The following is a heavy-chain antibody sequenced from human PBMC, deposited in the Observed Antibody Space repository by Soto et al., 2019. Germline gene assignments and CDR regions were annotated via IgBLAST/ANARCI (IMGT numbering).Heavy chain of an antibody. CDR2: VSPNDGGT. J-gene: IGHJ4*01. D-gene: IGHD3-16*01. CDR3: GRDSDGGFWDY. V-gene: IGHV1-46*01. CDR1: GYTFTNYF. Sequence: QVQLVQSGAGVKEPGASVKLSCKTSGYTFTNYFIHWVRQAPGQGLEWLGRVSPNDGGTHYAQKFWGRVAMTRDTSTTTVYMDLSGLRSDDTAVYCCGRDSDGGFWDYWGHGALVTVSS.